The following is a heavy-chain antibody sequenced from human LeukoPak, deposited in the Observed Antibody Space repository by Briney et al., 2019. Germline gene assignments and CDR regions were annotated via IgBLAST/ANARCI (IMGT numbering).Heavy chain of an antibody. CDR2: IKSDGSST. CDR1: GFPFSSYW. Sequence: GGSLRLSCAASGFPFSSYWMHWVRQAPGKGLVWVSRIKSDGSSTSYADSVKGRFTISRDNSKNTLYLQMNSLRAEDTAVYFCARVATGSYDWFDPWGQGTLVTVSS. V-gene: IGHV3-74*01. J-gene: IGHJ5*02. D-gene: IGHD3-10*01. CDR3: ARVATGSYDWFDP.